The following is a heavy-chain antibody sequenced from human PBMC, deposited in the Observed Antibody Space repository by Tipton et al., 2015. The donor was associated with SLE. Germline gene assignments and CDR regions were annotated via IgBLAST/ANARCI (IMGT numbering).Heavy chain of an antibody. D-gene: IGHD2-21*01. J-gene: IGHJ4*02. CDR1: GGSISSYY. CDR2: IYYSGST. CDR3: ARLSQSEHIVVRFDY. Sequence: TLSLTCTVSGGSISSYYWSWIRQPPGKGLEWIGYIYYSGSTNYNPSLESRVTISVDTSKNQFSLKLSSVTAADTAVYYCARLSQSEHIVVRFDYWGQGTLVTVSS. V-gene: IGHV4-59*12.